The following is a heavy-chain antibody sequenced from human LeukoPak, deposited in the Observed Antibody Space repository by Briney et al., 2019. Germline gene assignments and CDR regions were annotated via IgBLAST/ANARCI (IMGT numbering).Heavy chain of an antibody. J-gene: IGHJ4*02. CDR2: IYNSGAKT. V-gene: IGHV3-21*04. Sequence: GGSLRLSCAASGFTFSTYSMTWVRQGPGKGLEWVSSIYNSGAKTFYADSVKGRFTISRDNAQKSLYLEMKSLSAKDTAVYYCARAVTSTEGYWGQGTLVTVSS. CDR1: GFTFSTYS. CDR3: ARAVTSTEGY.